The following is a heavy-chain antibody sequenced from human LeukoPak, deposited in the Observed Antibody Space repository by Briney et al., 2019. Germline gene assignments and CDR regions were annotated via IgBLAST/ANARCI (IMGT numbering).Heavy chain of an antibody. CDR1: GYSFTSYW. J-gene: IGHJ5*02. CDR3: ATVGTTGTRWFDP. Sequence: GESLKISCKGSGYSFTSYWIAWVRRMPGKGLEWMGIIFPLDSDTRYSPSLQGQVTISVDKSISTAYLQWSSLKTSDTAIYYCATVGTTGTRWFDPWGQGTLVTVSS. CDR2: IFPLDSDT. D-gene: IGHD1-1*01. V-gene: IGHV5-51*01.